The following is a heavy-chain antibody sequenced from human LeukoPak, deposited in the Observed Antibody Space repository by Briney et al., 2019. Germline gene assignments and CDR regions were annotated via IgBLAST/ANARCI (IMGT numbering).Heavy chain of an antibody. V-gene: IGHV3-74*01. Sequence: GGSLRLSCAASGFTFSSYWMHWVRQAPGKGLVWVSRINSDGSSTSYADSVKGRFTISRDNAKNTLYLQMNSLRAEDTAVYYCASSLRDRGVILYYWGQGTLVTVSS. J-gene: IGHJ4*02. CDR2: INSDGSST. CDR1: GFTFSSYW. D-gene: IGHD3-10*01. CDR3: ASSLRDRGVILYY.